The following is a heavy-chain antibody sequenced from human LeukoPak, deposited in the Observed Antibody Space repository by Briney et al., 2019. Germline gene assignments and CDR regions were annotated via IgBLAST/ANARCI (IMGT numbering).Heavy chain of an antibody. CDR3: ARVDCSSTSCYAYVAFDI. CDR2: ISAYNGNT. V-gene: IGHV1-18*04. Sequence: ASVKVSCKASGYTFTSYGISWVRQAPGQGLEWMGWISAYNGNTNYAQKLQGRVTMTTDTSTSTAYMELRSLRSDDTAVYYCARVDCSSTSCYAYVAFDIWGQGTMVTVSS. CDR1: GYTFTSYG. D-gene: IGHD2-2*01. J-gene: IGHJ3*02.